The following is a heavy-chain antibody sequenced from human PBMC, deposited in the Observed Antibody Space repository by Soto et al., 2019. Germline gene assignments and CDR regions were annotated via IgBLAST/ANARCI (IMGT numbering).Heavy chain of an antibody. Sequence: TLSLTCAVSGGSISSGDYSWSWIRQPPGKGLEWIGYIYHSASTYYDPSLKSRVTILVDRSKNHFSLKMSSVTAADTAVYYCARVHYDDYSLDFDYWGQGALVTVSS. CDR3: ARVHYDDYSLDFDY. V-gene: IGHV4-30-2*01. CDR1: GGSISSGDYS. CDR2: IYHSAST. J-gene: IGHJ4*02. D-gene: IGHD4-17*01.